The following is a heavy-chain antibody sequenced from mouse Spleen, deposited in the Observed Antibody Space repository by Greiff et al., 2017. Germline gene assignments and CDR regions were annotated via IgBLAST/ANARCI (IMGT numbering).Heavy chain of an antibody. D-gene: IGHD1-1*01. Sequence: QVQLQQSGPELVKPGASVKLSCKASGYTFTSYDINWVKQRPGQGLEWIGWIYPRDGSTKYNEKFKGKATLTVDTSSSTAYMELHSLTSEDSAVYFCARDYGSSYRAYFDYWGQGTTLTVSS. CDR2: IYPRDGST. CDR1: GYTFTSYD. CDR3: ARDYGSSYRAYFDY. J-gene: IGHJ2*01. V-gene: IGHV1-85*01.